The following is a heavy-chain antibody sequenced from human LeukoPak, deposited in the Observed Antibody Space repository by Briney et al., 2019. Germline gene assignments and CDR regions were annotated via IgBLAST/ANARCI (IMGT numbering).Heavy chain of an antibody. CDR1: GYTFTGYY. CDR3: ARDPYIVVVPAAIGSDY. CDR2: INPNSGGT. V-gene: IGHV1-2*02. Sequence: RASVKVSCKASGYTFTGYYMHWVRQAPGQGLEWMGWINPNSGGTNYAQKFQGRVTMTRDTSISTAYMELSRLRSDDTAVYYCARDPYIVVVPAAIGSDYWGQGTLVTVSS. J-gene: IGHJ4*02. D-gene: IGHD2-2*02.